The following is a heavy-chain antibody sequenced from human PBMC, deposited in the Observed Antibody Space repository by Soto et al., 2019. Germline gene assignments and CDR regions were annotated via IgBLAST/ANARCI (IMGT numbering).Heavy chain of an antibody. Sequence: QVQLVQSGAEVKKPGASVKVSCKASGYTFTSYGINWVRQAPGQGLEWMGWINAYNGNTNYAQKLQGRGTITTDTTTSTAYMELRSLRFEVTAVYYCATGRGAGTSAADWSQGSLVTVTS. CDR2: INAYNGNT. J-gene: IGHJ4*02. CDR3: ATGRGAGTSAAD. V-gene: IGHV1-18*01. CDR1: GYTFTSYG. D-gene: IGHD2-2*01.